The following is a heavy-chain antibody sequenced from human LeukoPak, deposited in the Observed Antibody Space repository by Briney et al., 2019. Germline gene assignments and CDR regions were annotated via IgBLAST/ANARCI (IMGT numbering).Heavy chain of an antibody. CDR1: GFTFSSYW. V-gene: IGHV3-7*03. J-gene: IGHJ3*02. Sequence: GGSLRLSCAASGFTFSSYWMSWVRQAPGKGLEWVANIKQDGSEKYYVDSVKGRFTISRDNSKNSLYLQMNSLRTEDTALYYCAKETLIDAFDIWGQGTMVTVSS. CDR2: IKQDGSEK. CDR3: AKETLIDAFDI.